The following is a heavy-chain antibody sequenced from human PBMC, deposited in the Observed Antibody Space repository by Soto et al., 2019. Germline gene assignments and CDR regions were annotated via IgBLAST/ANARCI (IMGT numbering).Heavy chain of an antibody. J-gene: IGHJ4*02. D-gene: IGHD3-3*02. CDR2: FLASGGNT. Sequence: ASVKLSCRASGYSFFSYYIHWVRHAPGQGLEWMGRFLASGGNTDYAQRFRGRVSMTRDTSTTNTVSLELTSLTSDDTAVYYSARGGATIFGVIDSWGQGTRVTVSS. CDR3: ARGGATIFGVIDS. CDR1: GYSFFSYY. V-gene: IGHV1-46*01.